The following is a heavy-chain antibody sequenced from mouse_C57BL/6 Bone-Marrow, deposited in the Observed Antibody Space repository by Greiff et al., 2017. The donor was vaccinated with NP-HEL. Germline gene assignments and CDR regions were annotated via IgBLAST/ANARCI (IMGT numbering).Heavy chain of an antibody. CDR1: GYSFTGYY. CDR2: INPSTGGT. CDR3: ARAPRYYFDY. V-gene: IGHV1-42*01. Sequence: VQLQQSGPELVKPGASVKISCKASGYSFTGYYMNWVTQSPDKSLEWIGEINPSTGGTTYNQKFKAKATLTVDKSSSTAYMQLKSLTSEDSAVYYCARAPRYYFDYWGQGTTLTVSS. J-gene: IGHJ2*01.